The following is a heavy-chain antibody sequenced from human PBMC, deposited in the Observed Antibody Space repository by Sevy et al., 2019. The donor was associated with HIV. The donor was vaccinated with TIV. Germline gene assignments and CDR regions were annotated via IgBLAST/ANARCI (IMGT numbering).Heavy chain of an antibody. D-gene: IGHD2-21*01. CDR1: GFPFNDHA. CDR2: ISWNSRNI. Sequence: GGSLRLSCAASGFPFNDHAMHWVRHVPGKGLEWVSGISWNSRNIGYAESVKGRFSSSRDNARHLVYLEMNSLRPEDTAFYYCAKDINRGCDGVNCYSYYYYFYGLDVWGQGTTVTVSS. J-gene: IGHJ6*02. V-gene: IGHV3-9*01. CDR3: AKDINRGCDGVNCYSYYYYFYGLDV.